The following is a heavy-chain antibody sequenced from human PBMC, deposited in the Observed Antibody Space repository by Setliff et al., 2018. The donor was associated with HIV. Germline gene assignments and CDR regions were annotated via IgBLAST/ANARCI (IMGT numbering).Heavy chain of an antibody. D-gene: IGHD3-3*01. Sequence: SETLSLTCTVSGGSMNSSSYYWGWIRQPPGKGLEWLGSIYYSGKTYDSPSLKSRVTLSVDTSKNQFFLKLNSVTAADTAVYYCSRSDFWVGYTALYNWFDPWGQGTLVTVSS. J-gene: IGHJ5*02. CDR3: SRSDFWVGYTALYNWFDP. CDR2: IYYSGKT. CDR1: GGSMNSSSYY. V-gene: IGHV4-39*01.